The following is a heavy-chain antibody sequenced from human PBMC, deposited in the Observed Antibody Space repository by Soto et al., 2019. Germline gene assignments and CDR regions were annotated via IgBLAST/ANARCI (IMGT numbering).Heavy chain of an antibody. V-gene: IGHV1-3*01. CDR3: ARGGWGYCSGGSCYSDSEPFDP. D-gene: IGHD2-15*01. CDR2: INAGNGNT. CDR1: GYTFTSYA. J-gene: IGHJ5*02. Sequence: GASVKVSCKASGYTFTSYAMHWVRQAPGQRLEWMGWINAGNGNTKYSQKFQGRVTITRDTSASTAYMELSSLRSEDTAVYYCARGGWGYCSGGSCYSDSEPFDPWGQGTLVTVS.